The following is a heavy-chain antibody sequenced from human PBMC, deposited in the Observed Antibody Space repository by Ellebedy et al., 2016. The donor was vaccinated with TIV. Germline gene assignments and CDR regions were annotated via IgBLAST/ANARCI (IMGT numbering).Heavy chain of an antibody. D-gene: IGHD3-10*01. J-gene: IGHJ4*02. CDR3: ANHASGSVPLLSY. CDR2: LYSTGTT. CDR1: GFPVGSHF. Sequence: GESLKISCAASGFPVGSHFLSWVRQAPGRGPECVSILYSTGTTDYADSVRGRFTISRDSAKNTLYLQMNSLRVEDTAVYYCANHASGSVPLLSYWGQGTLVTVSS. V-gene: IGHV3-66*01.